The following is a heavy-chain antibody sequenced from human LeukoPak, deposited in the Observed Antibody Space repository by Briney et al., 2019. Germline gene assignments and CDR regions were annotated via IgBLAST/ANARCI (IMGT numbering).Heavy chain of an antibody. J-gene: IGHJ4*02. D-gene: IGHD6-25*01. CDR2: ISGSGGST. CDR1: GFTFSTYA. CDR3: AKVSRWGITADYFDY. Sequence: GGSLRLSCAASGFTFSTYAMSWVRQAPGKGLEWVSAISGSGGSTYYADSVKGRFTISRDNSKNTLYLQMNSLRAEDTAVYYCAKVSRWGITADYFDYWGQGALVTVSS. V-gene: IGHV3-23*01.